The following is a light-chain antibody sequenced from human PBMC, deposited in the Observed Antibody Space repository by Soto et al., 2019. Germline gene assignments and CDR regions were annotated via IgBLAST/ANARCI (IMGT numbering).Light chain of an antibody. Sequence: EVVLTQSPGTLSLSPGERATLSCRASQIVNSNYLAWYQHKPGQSPRFLIYGASRRATGIPDRFSGSGTGTNFTLTISRVEPEDVASYYYQQYSKSPITFGQGTRLEIK. V-gene: IGKV3-20*01. CDR1: QIVNSNY. J-gene: IGKJ5*01. CDR2: GAS. CDR3: QQYSKSPIT.